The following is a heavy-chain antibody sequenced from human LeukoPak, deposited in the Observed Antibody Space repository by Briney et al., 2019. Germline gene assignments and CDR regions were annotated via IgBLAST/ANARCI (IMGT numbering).Heavy chain of an antibody. CDR1: GYTFTSYG. CDR2: ISAYNGNT. CDR3: ARDVVVVPAAIAGATTNFDY. D-gene: IGHD2-2*01. Sequence: EASVKVSCKASGYTFTSYGISWVRQAPGQGIEWMGWISAYNGNTNYAQKLQGRVTMTTDTSTSTAYMELRSLRSDDTAVYYCARDVVVVPAAIAGATTNFDYWGQGTLVTVSS. J-gene: IGHJ4*02. V-gene: IGHV1-18*01.